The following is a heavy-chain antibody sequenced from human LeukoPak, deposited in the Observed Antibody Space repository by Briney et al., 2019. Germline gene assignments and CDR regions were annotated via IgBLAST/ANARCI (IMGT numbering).Heavy chain of an antibody. CDR2: ISGSGGST. V-gene: IGHV3-23*01. D-gene: IGHD3-10*01. CDR3: AKSWGTLLWFGELLPFDY. Sequence: GGSLRLSCAASGFTFSSYAMSWVRQAPGKGLEGVSAISGSGGSTYYADSVKGRFTISRDNSKNTLYLQMNSLRAEDTAVYYCAKSWGTLLWFGELLPFDYWGQGTLVTVSS. CDR1: GFTFSSYA. J-gene: IGHJ4*02.